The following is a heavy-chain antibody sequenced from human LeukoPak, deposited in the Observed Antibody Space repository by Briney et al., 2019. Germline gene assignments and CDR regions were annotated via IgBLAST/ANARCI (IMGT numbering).Heavy chain of an antibody. CDR1: GGSFSGYY. CDR2: INHSGST. CDR3: AGLYYYDSSGFDP. Sequence: SETLSLTCGVYGGSFSGYYWSWIRQPPGKGLEWIGEINHSGSTNYNPSLKSRVTMSVDTSKNQFSLKLSSVTAADTAFYYCAGLYYYDSSGFDPWGQGTLVTVSS. V-gene: IGHV4-34*01. J-gene: IGHJ5*02. D-gene: IGHD3-22*01.